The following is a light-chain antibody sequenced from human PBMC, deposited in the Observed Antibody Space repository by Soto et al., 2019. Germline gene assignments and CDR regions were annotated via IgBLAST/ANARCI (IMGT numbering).Light chain of an antibody. CDR3: QVWVASSGQGV. Sequence: SYELTQPPSVSVAPGQTARISCGGNNIGTKSVNWYQQKPGQAPVVVVYDDTDRPSGIPERLTGSNSGNTATLTITGVEAGDEDDYYCQVWVASSGQGVFGTGTKLTVL. CDR1: NIGTKS. CDR2: DDT. V-gene: IGLV3-21*02. J-gene: IGLJ1*01.